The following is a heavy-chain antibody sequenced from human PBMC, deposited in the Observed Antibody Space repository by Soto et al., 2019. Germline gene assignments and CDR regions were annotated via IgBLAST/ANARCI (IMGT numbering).Heavy chain of an antibody. Sequence: SGPTLVNPTQTLTLTCTFSGLSLTTSGVAVGWIRQPPGKALEWLALIYWDDDKRYSPSLKSRLTITKDTSKNQVVLTMTNLDPVDTATYYCAHSMRPRIFSVWGQGTTVTVSS. CDR2: IYWDDDK. CDR1: GLSLTTSGVA. V-gene: IGHV2-5*02. J-gene: IGHJ6*02. CDR3: AHSMRPRIFSV. D-gene: IGHD3-3*01.